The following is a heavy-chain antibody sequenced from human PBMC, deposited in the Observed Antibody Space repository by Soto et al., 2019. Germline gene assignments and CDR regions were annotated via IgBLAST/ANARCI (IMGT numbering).Heavy chain of an antibody. CDR3: ARTSVDTAMVYYFDY. CDR2: IYYSGST. J-gene: IGHJ4*02. V-gene: IGHV4-59*08. D-gene: IGHD5-18*01. Sequence: SETLSLTCTVSGGSISSYYWSWIRQPPGKGLEWIGYIYYSGSTNYNPSLKSRVTISVDTSKNQFSLKLSSVTAADTAVYYCARTSVDTAMVYYFDYWGQGTLVTVS. CDR1: GGSISSYY.